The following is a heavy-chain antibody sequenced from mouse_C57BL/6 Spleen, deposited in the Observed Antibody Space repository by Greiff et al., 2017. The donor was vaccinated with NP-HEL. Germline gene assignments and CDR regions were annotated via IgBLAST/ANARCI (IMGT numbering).Heavy chain of an antibody. CDR1: GFTFSSYA. D-gene: IGHD2-4*01. Sequence: DVKLVESGGGLVKPGGSLKLSCAASGFTFSSYAMSWVRQTPEKRLEWVATISDGGSYTYYPDNVKGRFTISRDNAKNNLYLQMSHLKSEDTAMYYCAREGAYDYDEGAWFAYWGQGTLVTVSA. CDR3: AREGAYDYDEGAWFAY. CDR2: ISDGGSYT. J-gene: IGHJ3*01. V-gene: IGHV5-4*01.